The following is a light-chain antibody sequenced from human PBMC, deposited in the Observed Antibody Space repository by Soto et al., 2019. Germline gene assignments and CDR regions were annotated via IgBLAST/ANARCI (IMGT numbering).Light chain of an antibody. V-gene: IGKV3-20*01. Sequence: ATLALSPGERATLSCRASKSVSSSYVAWYQQRPGQAPRLLIYGASSRATGIPDRFSGSGSGTDFTLTISRLEPEDFAVYYCQQYGSSQIAFGQGTRLEIK. J-gene: IGKJ5*01. CDR2: GAS. CDR3: QQYGSSQIA. CDR1: KSVSSSY.